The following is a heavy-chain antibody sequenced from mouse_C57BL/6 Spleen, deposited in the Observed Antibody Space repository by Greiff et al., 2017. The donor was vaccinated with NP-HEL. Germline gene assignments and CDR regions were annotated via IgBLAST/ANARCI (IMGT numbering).Heavy chain of an antibody. D-gene: IGHD2-4*01. V-gene: IGHV1-26*01. CDR3: ARRRLRRGYAMDD. J-gene: IGHJ4*01. Sequence: VQLQQSGPELVKPGASVKISCKASGYTFTDYYMNWVKQSHGKSLEWIGDINPNNGGTSYNQKFKGKATLTVDKSSSTAYMELRSLTSEDSAVYYCARRRLRRGYAMDDWGQGTSVTVSS. CDR1: GYTFTDYY. CDR2: INPNNGGT.